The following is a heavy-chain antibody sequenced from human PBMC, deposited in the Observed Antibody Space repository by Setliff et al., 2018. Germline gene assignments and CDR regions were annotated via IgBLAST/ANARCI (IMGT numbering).Heavy chain of an antibody. CDR1: GGTFSSYA. CDR2: IIPILGIA. D-gene: IGHD3-10*01. V-gene: IGHV1-69*10. Sequence: GASVKVSCKASGGTFSSYAISWVRQAPGQGLEWMGGIIPILGIANYAQKFQGRVTITADKSTSTAYMELSSLRSEDTAVYYCARGLNYGPATQAWGQGTLVTVSS. CDR3: ARGLNYGPATQA. J-gene: IGHJ5*02.